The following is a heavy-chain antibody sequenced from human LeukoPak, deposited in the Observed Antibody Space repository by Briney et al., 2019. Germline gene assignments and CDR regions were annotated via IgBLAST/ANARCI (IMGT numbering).Heavy chain of an antibody. V-gene: IGHV1-18*01. J-gene: IGHJ3*02. CDR2: ISAYNGNT. CDR3: ARVVQSAGYSSGWYGPYDAFDI. CDR1: GYTFTSYG. D-gene: IGHD6-19*01. Sequence: ASVKVSCKASGYTFTSYGISWVRQAPGQGLEWMGWISAYNGNTNFAQKLQGRVTMTTDTSTSTAYMELRSLRSDDTAVYYCARVVQSAGYSSGWYGPYDAFDIWGQGTMVTVSS.